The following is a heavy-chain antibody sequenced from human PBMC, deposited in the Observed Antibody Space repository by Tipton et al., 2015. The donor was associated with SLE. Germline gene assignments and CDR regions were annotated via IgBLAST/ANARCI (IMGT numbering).Heavy chain of an antibody. Sequence: TLSLTCAVDGGSFSGYYWSWIRQPPGKGLEWIGEINHSGSTNYNPSLKSRVTISVDTSKNQFSLKLSSVTAADTAVYYCARGWFYDFWSGPGQGYFDYWGQGTLVTVSS. CDR1: GGSFSGYY. CDR3: ARGWFYDFWSGPGQGYFDY. V-gene: IGHV4-34*01. CDR2: INHSGST. J-gene: IGHJ4*02. D-gene: IGHD3-3*01.